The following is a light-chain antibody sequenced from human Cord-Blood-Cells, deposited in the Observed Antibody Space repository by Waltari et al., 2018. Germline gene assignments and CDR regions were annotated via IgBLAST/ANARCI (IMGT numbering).Light chain of an antibody. CDR1: SGDVGGYNY. CDR3: SSYTSSSTLV. Sequence: QSPLTQPDAVSGSPGKSLTLPCTGTSGDVGGYNYVSWYHQHPGKAPKLMIYEVSNRPSGVSNRFSGSKSGNTASLTISGLQAEDEADYYCSSYTSSSTLVFGTGTKVTVL. V-gene: IGLV2-14*01. J-gene: IGLJ1*01. CDR2: EVS.